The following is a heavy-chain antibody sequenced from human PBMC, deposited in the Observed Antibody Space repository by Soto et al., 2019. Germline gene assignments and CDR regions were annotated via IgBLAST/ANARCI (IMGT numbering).Heavy chain of an antibody. CDR2: IYWDDDK. CDR1: GFSLSTSGVG. CDR3: AHRGDAATLDY. D-gene: IGHD6-25*01. J-gene: IGHJ4*02. Sequence: QITLKESGPTLMKPTQTLTLTCTFSGFSLSTSGVGVGWIRQPPGKALEWLALIYWDDDKRYSPSLKSRLTITKDTYKNQVVLTMTNMDPVDTATYYCAHRGDAATLDYWGQGTLVTVSS. V-gene: IGHV2-5*02.